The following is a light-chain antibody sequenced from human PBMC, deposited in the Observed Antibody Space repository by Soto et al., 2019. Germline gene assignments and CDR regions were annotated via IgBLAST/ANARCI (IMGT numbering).Light chain of an antibody. J-gene: IGKJ3*01. CDR1: QSVKRN. CDR2: DAS. Sequence: PGERATLSCRASQSVKRNLAWYQQRPGQAPRLLIYDASNRATGIPARFSGSGSGTDFTLTISSLEPEDFALYYCQQRSNWAFTFGPGTKVDIK. V-gene: IGKV3-11*01. CDR3: QQRSNWAFT.